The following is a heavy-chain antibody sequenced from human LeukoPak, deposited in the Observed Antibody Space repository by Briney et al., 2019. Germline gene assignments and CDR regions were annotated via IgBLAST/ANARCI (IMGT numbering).Heavy chain of an antibody. CDR2: IIPIFGTA. J-gene: IGHJ6*02. D-gene: IGHD2-15*01. V-gene: IGHV1-69*01. CDR3: ARVIVYYYGMDV. CDR1: GGTFSSYA. Sequence: ASVKVSCKASGGTFSSYAISWVRQAPGQGLEWMGGIIPIFGTANYAQKFQGRVTITADESTSTAYVELSSLRSEDTAVYYCARVIVYYYGMDVWGQGTTVTVSS.